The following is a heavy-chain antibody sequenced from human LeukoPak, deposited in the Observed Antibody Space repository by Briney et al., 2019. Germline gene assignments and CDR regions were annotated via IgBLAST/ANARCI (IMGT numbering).Heavy chain of an antibody. Sequence: GASVKVSCKASGYTFTSYDINWVRQAPGQGLEWMGWMNPNSGNTGYAQKFQGRVTMTRNTSISTAYMELSSLRSEDTAVYYCASVAAGTLSFDYWGQGTLVTVSS. J-gene: IGHJ4*02. D-gene: IGHD6-13*01. CDR1: GYTFTSYD. CDR2: MNPNSGNT. V-gene: IGHV1-8*01. CDR3: ASVAAGTLSFDY.